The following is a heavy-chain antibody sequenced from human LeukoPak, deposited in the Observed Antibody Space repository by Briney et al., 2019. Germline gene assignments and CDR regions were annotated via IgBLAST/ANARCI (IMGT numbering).Heavy chain of an antibody. CDR3: AKVSASAGYYYDSSGYYPFDY. CDR1: GFTFRSHA. D-gene: IGHD3-22*01. V-gene: IGHV3-23*01. Sequence: GGSLRLSCAASGFTFRSHAMSWVRQAPGKGLQFVSGLIENGATTYYADSVKGRFTISRDNSKNTLYLQMNSLRAEDTAVYYCAKVSASAGYYYDSSGYYPFDYRGQGTLVTVSS. CDR2: LIENGATT. J-gene: IGHJ4*02.